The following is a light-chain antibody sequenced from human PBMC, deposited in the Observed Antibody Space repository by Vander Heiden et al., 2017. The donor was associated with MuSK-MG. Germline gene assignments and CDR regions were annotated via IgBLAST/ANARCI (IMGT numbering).Light chain of an antibody. Sequence: SYELTQPLSVSVALGQTARITCGGNNIGSKNVHWYQQKPGQAPVLVIYRDSNRPSGIPERFSGSNSANTATLTISRAQAGDEADYYCQVWDSRVVFGGGTKLTVL. V-gene: IGLV3-9*01. J-gene: IGLJ2*01. CDR1: NIGSKN. CDR2: RDS. CDR3: QVWDSRVV.